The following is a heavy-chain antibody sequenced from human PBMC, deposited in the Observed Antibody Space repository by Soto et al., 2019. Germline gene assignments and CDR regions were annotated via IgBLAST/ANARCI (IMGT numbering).Heavy chain of an antibody. CDR2: INHSGST. CDR3: ASAGGLGAVAADY. Sequence: PSEILSLTCAVYGGSFSGYYWTWIRQPPGTGLEWIGEINHSGSTNYNPSLKSRVTISVDTSKNQFSLKLTSVTAADTAVYYCASAGGLGAVAADYWGQGTLVTVSS. CDR1: GGSFSGYY. D-gene: IGHD6-19*01. V-gene: IGHV4-34*01. J-gene: IGHJ4*02.